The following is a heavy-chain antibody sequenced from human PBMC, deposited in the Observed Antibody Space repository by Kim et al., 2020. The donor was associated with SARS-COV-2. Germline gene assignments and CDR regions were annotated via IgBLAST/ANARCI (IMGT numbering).Heavy chain of an antibody. CDR2: ISFDVNNK. Sequence: GGSLRLSCATSGLSFIDYGMHWVRQAPGKGLEWVAVISFDVNNKYHADSVKGRFTISRDNSKNTLFLQMNSLRGEDSAVYYCAKGAHGSGSYSNYYMDVWGKGTTVTVSS. CDR1: GLSFIDYG. CDR3: AKGAHGSGSYSNYYMDV. V-gene: IGHV3-30*18. D-gene: IGHD3-10*01. J-gene: IGHJ6*03.